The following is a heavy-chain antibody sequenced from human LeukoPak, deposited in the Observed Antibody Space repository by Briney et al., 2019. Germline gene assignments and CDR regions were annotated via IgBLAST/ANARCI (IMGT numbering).Heavy chain of an antibody. CDR2: IYYSGST. D-gene: IGHD3-22*01. J-gene: IGHJ6*02. V-gene: IGHV4-59*01. CDR3: ARGSLDDSSGYYFYYYGMDV. CDR1: GGSISSYY. Sequence: SETLSLTCTVSGGSISSYYWNWIRQPPGKGLEWIGYIYYSGSTNYNPSLKSRVTISVDTSKNQFSLKLSSVTAADTAVYYCARGSLDDSSGYYFYYYGMDVWGQGTTVTVSS.